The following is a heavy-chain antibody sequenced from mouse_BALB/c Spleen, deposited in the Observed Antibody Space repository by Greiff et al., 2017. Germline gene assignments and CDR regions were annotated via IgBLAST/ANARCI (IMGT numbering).Heavy chain of an antibody. CDR1: GYTFPSYV. Sequence: EVQLQQSGPELVKPGASVKMSCKASGYTFPSYVLHWVKQKPGQGLEWIGYINPYNDGTKYNEKFKGNATLTSDKSSSTAYMELSSLTSEDSAVYYCARDYRPYYFDYWGQGTTLTVAS. CDR2: INPYNDGT. CDR3: ARDYRPYYFDY. D-gene: IGHD2-14*01. V-gene: IGHV1-14*01. J-gene: IGHJ2*01.